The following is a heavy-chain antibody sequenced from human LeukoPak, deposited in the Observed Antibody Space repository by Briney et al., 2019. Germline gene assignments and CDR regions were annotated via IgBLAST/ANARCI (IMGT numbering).Heavy chain of an antibody. Sequence: ASVKVSCKASGYTFTSYYMHWVRQAPGQGLEWMRIINPSGGSTSYAQKFQGRVTMTRDTSTSTVYMELSRLRSEDTAVYYCARFPNTAMVMGLEYYYYGMDVWGQGTTVTVSS. CDR1: GYTFTSYY. V-gene: IGHV1-46*01. CDR3: ARFPNTAMVMGLEYYYYGMDV. D-gene: IGHD5-18*01. J-gene: IGHJ6*02. CDR2: INPSGGST.